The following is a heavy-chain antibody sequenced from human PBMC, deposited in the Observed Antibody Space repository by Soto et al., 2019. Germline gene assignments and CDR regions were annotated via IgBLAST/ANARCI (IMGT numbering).Heavy chain of an antibody. V-gene: IGHV3-23*01. CDR2: ISGTGVPT. Sequence: GGSLRLSCAASGFAFSAYPMSWVRQAPGKGLECISLISGTGVPTLYAESVKGRFSVSRDNSKDTLFLEMNNLRDDDTAIYYCAKSFCSSSSCFFLWVDPWGPGTLVTVSS. CDR1: GFAFSAYP. D-gene: IGHD2-2*01. CDR3: AKSFCSSSSCFFLWVDP. J-gene: IGHJ5*02.